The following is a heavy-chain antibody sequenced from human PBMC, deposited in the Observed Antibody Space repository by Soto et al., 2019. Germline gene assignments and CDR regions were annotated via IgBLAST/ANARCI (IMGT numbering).Heavy chain of an antibody. CDR3: AKATGASVSVAGTWGDY. J-gene: IGHJ4*02. CDR1: GFTFSDYG. Sequence: QVQLVESGGGVVQPGRSLRLSCAASGFTFSDYGMHWVRQAPGKGLEWVALISYDGSNKYYADSVKGRFTISRDNSKNTLYLQVNSLRAEYTAVYYCAKATGASVSVAGTWGDYWGQGTLVTVSS. D-gene: IGHD6-19*01. V-gene: IGHV3-30*18. CDR2: ISYDGSNK.